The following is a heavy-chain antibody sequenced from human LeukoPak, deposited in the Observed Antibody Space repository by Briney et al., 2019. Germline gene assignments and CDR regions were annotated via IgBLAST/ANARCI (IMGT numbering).Heavy chain of an antibody. CDR1: GGTFSSYA. V-gene: IGHV1-69*04. D-gene: IGHD1-26*01. CDR2: IIPILGIA. CDR3: ARGIVGAPFDY. Sequence: SVKVSCKASGGTFSSYAISWVRQAPGQGLEWMGRIIPILGIANYAQKFQGRVTITADKSTSTAYMELSSLRSEDTAVYYCARGIVGAPFDYWGQGTLVTVSS. J-gene: IGHJ4*02.